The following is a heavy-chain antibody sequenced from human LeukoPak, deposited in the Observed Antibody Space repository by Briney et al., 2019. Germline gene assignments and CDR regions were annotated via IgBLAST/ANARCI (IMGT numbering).Heavy chain of an antibody. CDR2: IYYSGST. J-gene: IGHJ5*02. CDR3: ARGPMVRGVYYFDP. D-gene: IGHD3-10*01. CDR1: GGSISSDGYY. Sequence: SQTLSLTCTVSGGSISSDGYYWSWIRQHPGKGLEWIGYIYYSGSTYYNPSLKSRVTISVDTSKNQFSLRLSSVTAADTAVYYCARGPMVRGVYYFDPWGQGTLVTVSS. V-gene: IGHV4-31*03.